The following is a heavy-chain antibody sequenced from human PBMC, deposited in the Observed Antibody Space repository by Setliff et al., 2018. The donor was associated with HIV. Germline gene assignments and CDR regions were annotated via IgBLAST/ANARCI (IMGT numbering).Heavy chain of an antibody. CDR1: GDDINRDF. CDR3: ARGEPPASRSGLPY. Sequence: PSETLSLTCSVSGDDINRDFWTWMRQPPGKGLEWIGYVQYVGPANYNPSLQSRPTLSIDTSKNQFSLKLISVTAADTAVYYCARGEPPASRSGLPYWGQGMLVTVSS. D-gene: IGHD3-22*01. J-gene: IGHJ4*02. V-gene: IGHV4-59*01. CDR2: VQYVGPA.